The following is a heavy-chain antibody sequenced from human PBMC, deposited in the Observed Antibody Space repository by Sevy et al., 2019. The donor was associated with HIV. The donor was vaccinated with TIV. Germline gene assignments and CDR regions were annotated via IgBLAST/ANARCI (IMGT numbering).Heavy chain of an antibody. Sequence: ASVKVSCMASGGSLSNYGINWVRQAPGQGLEWMGGIIPRLGLANYEQKFQDRVTITADESTNRVYMEVRRLRSEDTGVYYCAIVRPCGGDCYFFDSWGQGTLVTVSS. D-gene: IGHD2-21*02. CDR3: AIVRPCGGDCYFFDS. V-gene: IGHV1-69*10. J-gene: IGHJ4*02. CDR1: GGSLSNYG. CDR2: IIPRLGLA.